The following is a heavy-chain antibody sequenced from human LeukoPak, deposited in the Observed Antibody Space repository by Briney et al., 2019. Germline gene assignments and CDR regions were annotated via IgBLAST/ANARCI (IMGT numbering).Heavy chain of an antibody. CDR3: ARRADYYDSRGKGFDY. CDR1: GYSFTSYW. D-gene: IGHD3-22*01. CDR2: IYPGDSDT. V-gene: IGHV5-51*01. J-gene: IGHJ4*02. Sequence: GESLKISCKGSGYSFTSYWIGWVRQMPGKGLEWMGIIYPGDSDTRYSPSFQGQVTISADKSISTAYLQWSSLKASDTAMYYCARRADYYDSRGKGFDYWGQGTLVTVSS.